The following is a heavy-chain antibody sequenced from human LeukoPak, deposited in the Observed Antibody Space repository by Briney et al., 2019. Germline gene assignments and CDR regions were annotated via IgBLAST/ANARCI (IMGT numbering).Heavy chain of an antibody. D-gene: IGHD3-22*01. Sequence: GGSLRLSCAASGFTFSSYSMNWVRQAPGKGLEWVSSISSSSSYIYYADSVEGRFTISRDNAKNSLYLQMNSLRAEDTAVYYCARPIDSSGYYPSDWGQGTLVTVSS. CDR1: GFTFSSYS. J-gene: IGHJ4*02. V-gene: IGHV3-21*01. CDR2: ISSSSSYI. CDR3: ARPIDSSGYYPSD.